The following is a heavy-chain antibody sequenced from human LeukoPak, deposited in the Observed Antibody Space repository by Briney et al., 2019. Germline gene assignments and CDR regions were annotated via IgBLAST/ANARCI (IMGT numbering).Heavy chain of an antibody. CDR2: NNSDGSST. CDR3: GLGVSVDY. CDR1: GFTFSNYW. Sequence: GGSLRLSCAASGFTFSNYWMHWVRQAPGKGLVWVSRNNSDGSSTSYADSVKARFTISRDNAKNTLYLQMNSLRAEAAAFFYCGLGVSVDYWGQGTLVTVSS. J-gene: IGHJ4*02. V-gene: IGHV3-74*01. D-gene: IGHD2-8*02.